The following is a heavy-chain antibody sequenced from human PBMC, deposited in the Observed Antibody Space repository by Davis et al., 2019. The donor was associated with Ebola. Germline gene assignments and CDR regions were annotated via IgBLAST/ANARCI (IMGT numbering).Heavy chain of an antibody. CDR2: SKSKTSGGTA. CDR1: GFTFSNAW. J-gene: IGHJ3*02. V-gene: IGHV3-15*01. CDR3: TKGDCSGGRCHWDDAFDT. D-gene: IGHD2-15*01. Sequence: PGGSLRLSCAATGFTFSNAWMSWVRQAPGKGLEWVGRSKSKTSGGTADYAAPVKGRFTISRDDSRGTFFLKMHSLKTEDTAVYYCTKGDCSGGRCHWDDAFDTWGQGTMVTVSS.